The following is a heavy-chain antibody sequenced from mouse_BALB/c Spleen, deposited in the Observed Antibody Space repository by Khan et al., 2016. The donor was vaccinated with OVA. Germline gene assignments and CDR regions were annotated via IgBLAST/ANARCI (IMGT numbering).Heavy chain of an antibody. V-gene: IGHV3-2*02. D-gene: IGHD1-1*01. Sequence: EVQLQESGPSLVKPSQSLSLTCTVTGYSITSDYAWDWIRQFPGNKLEWMGYISYSGSTSYNPSLKSRISITRDTSKNQFFLQLNSVTTEDTATYYCARKNYYGYALDYWGQGTSVTVSS. CDR3: ARKNYYGYALDY. CDR1: GYSITSDYA. J-gene: IGHJ4*01. CDR2: ISYSGST.